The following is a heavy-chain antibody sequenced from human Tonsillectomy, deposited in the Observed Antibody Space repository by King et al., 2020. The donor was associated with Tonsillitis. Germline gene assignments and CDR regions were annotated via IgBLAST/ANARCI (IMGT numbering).Heavy chain of an antibody. CDR1: GGSISSSDQY. CDR3: AGYVSGSFDY. D-gene: IGHD1-26*01. V-gene: IGHV4-39*01. CDR2: MYSSGTI. Sequence: QLQESGPGVVKPSETLSLTCTVSGGSISSSDQYWAWIRQPPGKGLEWIGYMYSSGTIFYNPSLKSRITISGGTSENRFSLKLSSVTAADTAVYFCAGYVSGSFDYWGQGALVTVSS. J-gene: IGHJ4*02.